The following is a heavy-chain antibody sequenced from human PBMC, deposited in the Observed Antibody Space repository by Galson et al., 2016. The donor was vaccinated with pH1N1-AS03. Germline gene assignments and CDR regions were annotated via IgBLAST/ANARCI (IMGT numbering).Heavy chain of an antibody. CDR1: GYTFTTYY. CDR3: ALLQVPPTPGH. D-gene: IGHD2-15*01. CDR2: INPVSGET. V-gene: IGHV1-2*06. Sequence: SVKVSCKASGYTFTTYYVHWVRQAPGQGLEWVGRINPVSGETDSPQKFQDRVTLTRDKSISSTYLDLSGLTFDDTAVYYCALLQVPPTPGHWGQGTLVTVSS. J-gene: IGHJ4*02.